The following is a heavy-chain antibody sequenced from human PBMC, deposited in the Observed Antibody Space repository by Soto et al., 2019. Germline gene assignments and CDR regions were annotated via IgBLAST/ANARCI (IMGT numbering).Heavy chain of an antibody. CDR3: ARNPRDSSGHSLVYFEH. CDR1: GYTFSSYW. V-gene: IGHV5-51*01. CDR2: IYPRDSDT. Sequence: PGESLKISCRGSGYTFSSYWIAWVRQMPGKGLEWMGIIYPRDSDTKYSPSFRGQVTISADNSINTAYLQWSSLKASDTAMYYCARNPRDSSGHSLVYFEHWGQGTLVTVSS. D-gene: IGHD3-22*01. J-gene: IGHJ1*01.